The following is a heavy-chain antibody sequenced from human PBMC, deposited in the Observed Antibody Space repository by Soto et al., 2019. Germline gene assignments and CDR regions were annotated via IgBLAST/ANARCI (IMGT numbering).Heavy chain of an antibody. CDR1: GFTFSSYA. CDR2: ISGSGGST. V-gene: IGHV3-23*01. J-gene: IGHJ4*02. Sequence: GGSLRLSCAASGFTFSSYAMSWVRQAPGKGLEWVSAISGSGGSTYYADSVKGRFTISRDNSKNTLYLQMNSLRAEDTAVYFCAKDPVDGSSSGDYWGQGTLVTVSS. D-gene: IGHD6-6*01. CDR3: AKDPVDGSSSGDY.